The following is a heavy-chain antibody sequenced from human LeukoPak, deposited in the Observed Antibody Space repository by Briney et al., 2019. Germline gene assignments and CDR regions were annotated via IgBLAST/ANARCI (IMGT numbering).Heavy chain of an antibody. D-gene: IGHD5-18*01. J-gene: IGHJ4*02. V-gene: IGHV3-15*01. CDR3: TTKYSYGARPDY. Sequence: GGSLRLSCAASGFTFSNAWMSWVRQAPGKGLEWVGRIKSKTDGGTSDYAVRVKGRVTISRDDSKNTLYLQMNILKTEGTAVYYCTTKYSYGARPDYWGQGTLVTVCS. CDR2: IKSKTDGGTS. CDR1: GFTFSNAW.